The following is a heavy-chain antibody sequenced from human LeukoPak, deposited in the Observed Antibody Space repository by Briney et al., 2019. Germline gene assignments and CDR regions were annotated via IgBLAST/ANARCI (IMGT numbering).Heavy chain of an antibody. V-gene: IGHV3-23*01. CDR1: GFTFSSYA. J-gene: IGHJ4*02. Sequence: GGSLRLSCAASGFTFSSYAMSWVRQAPGKGLEWVSAISGSGGSTYSADSVKGRFTISRDNSKNTLYLQMNSLRTEDTAVYYCARISRSDGGGFDYWGQGTLVTVSS. CDR3: ARISRSDGGGFDY. CDR2: ISGSGGST. D-gene: IGHD3-16*01.